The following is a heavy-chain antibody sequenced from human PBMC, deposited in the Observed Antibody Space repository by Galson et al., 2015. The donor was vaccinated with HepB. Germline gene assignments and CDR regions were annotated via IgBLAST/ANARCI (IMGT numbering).Heavy chain of an antibody. CDR1: GFTFSSYW. CDR3: ARDRVVRSTMVRGWDYYGMDV. Sequence: SLRLSCAASGFTFSSYWMSWVRQAPGKGLGWVANIKQDGSEKYYVDSVKGRFTISRDNAKNSLYLQMNSLRAEDTAVYYCARDRVVRSTMVRGWDYYGMDVWGQGTTVTVSS. V-gene: IGHV3-7*03. CDR2: IKQDGSEK. J-gene: IGHJ6*02. D-gene: IGHD3-10*01.